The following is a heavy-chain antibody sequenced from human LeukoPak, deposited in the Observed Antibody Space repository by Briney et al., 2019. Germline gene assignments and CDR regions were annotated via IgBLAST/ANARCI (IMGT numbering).Heavy chain of an antibody. J-gene: IGHJ6*02. V-gene: IGHV4-59*01. CDR2: IYYSGST. Sequence: PSETLSLTCTVSGGSISSYYWSWIRQPPGKGLEWIGYIYYSGSTNYNPSLKSRVTISVDTSKNQFSLKLSSVTAADTAVYYCAKRQYCSSTSCYYYGMDVWGQGTTVTVSS. D-gene: IGHD2-2*01. CDR1: GGSISSYY. CDR3: AKRQYCSSTSCYYYGMDV.